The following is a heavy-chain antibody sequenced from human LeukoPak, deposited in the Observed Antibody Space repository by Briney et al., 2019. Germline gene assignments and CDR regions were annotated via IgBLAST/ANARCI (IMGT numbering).Heavy chain of an antibody. V-gene: IGHV4-4*07. CDR1: GGSISSYY. CDR2: IYTSGST. CDR3: AREGGPIVGAHNVYYYYYMDV. D-gene: IGHD1-26*01. J-gene: IGHJ6*03. Sequence: PSETLSLTCTVSGGSISSYYWNWIRQTPGKGLEWIGRIYTSGSTNYNPSLKSRVTMSVDTSKNQFSLKLSSVTAADTAVYYCAREGGPIVGAHNVYYYYYMDVWGKGTTVTISS.